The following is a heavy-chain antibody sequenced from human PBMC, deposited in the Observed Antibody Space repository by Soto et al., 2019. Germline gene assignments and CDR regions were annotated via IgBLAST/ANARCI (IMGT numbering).Heavy chain of an antibody. Sequence: SVKVSCKASGGTFSSYAISWVRQAPGQGLEWMGGIIPIFGTANYAQKFQGRVTITADESTSTAYMELSSLRSEDTAVYYCARVSRGYCSGGSCYSLSDYYYYYGMDVWGQGTTVTVSS. J-gene: IGHJ6*02. D-gene: IGHD2-15*01. CDR2: IIPIFGTA. CDR3: ARVSRGYCSGGSCYSLSDYYYYYGMDV. V-gene: IGHV1-69*13. CDR1: GGTFSSYA.